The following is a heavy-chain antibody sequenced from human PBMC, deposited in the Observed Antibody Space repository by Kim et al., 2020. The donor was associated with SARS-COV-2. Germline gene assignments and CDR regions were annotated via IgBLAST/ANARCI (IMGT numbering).Heavy chain of an antibody. CDR1: GGSFSGYY. V-gene: IGHV4-34*01. Sequence: SETLSLTCAVYGGSFSGYYWSWIRQPPGKGLEWIGEINHSGSTNYNPSLKSRVTISVDTSKNQFSLKLSSVTAADTAVYYCARYLGGSYQGRHYTNYYYYYGMDVWGQGTTVTVSS. D-gene: IGHD1-26*01. CDR3: ARYLGGSYQGRHYTNYYYYYGMDV. CDR2: INHSGST. J-gene: IGHJ6*02.